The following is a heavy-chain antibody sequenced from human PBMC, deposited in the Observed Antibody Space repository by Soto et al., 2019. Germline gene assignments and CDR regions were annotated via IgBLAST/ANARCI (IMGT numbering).Heavy chain of an antibody. V-gene: IGHV2-5*02. D-gene: IGHD3-10*01. CDR2: IYWDDDK. CDR3: AHSARWTYCYGSGSVTAGYFDY. Sequence: QITLKESGPTLVKPTQTLTLTCTFSGFSLSTSGVGVGWIRQPPGKALEWLALIYWDDDKRYSPSLKRRLTITKDHSKNQVVLTMTSMDPVDTATYYCAHSARWTYCYGSGSVTAGYFDYWGQGTLVTVSS. CDR1: GFSLSTSGVG. J-gene: IGHJ4*02.